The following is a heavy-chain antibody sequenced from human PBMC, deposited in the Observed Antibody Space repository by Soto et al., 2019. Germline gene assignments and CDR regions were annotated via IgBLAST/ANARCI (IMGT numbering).Heavy chain of an antibody. CDR3: ARVGPWVPYYYDSSPYSFENWFDP. Sequence: SDTLSLTSAVSGYSISSGYYWGWLRQPPGKGLEWMGSIYHGGSTYYNPSLNSRVTLSIDITNNHVSLILNSVTAADAGVYYCARVGPWVPYYYDSSPYSFENWFDPWGQGTLVTISS. CDR1: GYSISSGYY. V-gene: IGHV4-38-2*01. D-gene: IGHD3-22*01. CDR2: IYHGGST. J-gene: IGHJ5*02.